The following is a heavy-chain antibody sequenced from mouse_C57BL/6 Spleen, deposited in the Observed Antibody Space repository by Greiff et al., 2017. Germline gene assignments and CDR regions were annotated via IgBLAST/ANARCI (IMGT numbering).Heavy chain of an antibody. V-gene: IGHV1-42*01. CDR1: GYSFTGYY. CDR2: INPSTGGT. Sequence: EVQLQQSGPELVKPGASVKISCKASGYSFTGYYMNWVKQSPEKSLEWIGEINPSTGGTTYNQKFKAKATLTVDKSSSTAYMQLKSLTSEDSAVYYCAKRNDYDGYYYAMDDWGQGTSVTVSS. D-gene: IGHD2-4*01. J-gene: IGHJ4*01. CDR3: AKRNDYDGYYYAMDD.